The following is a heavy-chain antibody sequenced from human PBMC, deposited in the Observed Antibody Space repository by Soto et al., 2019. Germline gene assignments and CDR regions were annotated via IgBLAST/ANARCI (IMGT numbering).Heavy chain of an antibody. CDR1: GGSISSYY. J-gene: IGHJ6*03. D-gene: IGHD3-3*01. V-gene: IGHV4-59*01. Sequence: PLETLSLTCTVSGGSISSYYWSWIRQPPGKGLEWIGYIYYSGSTNYNPSLKSRVTISVDTSKNQFSLKLSSVTAADTAVYYCARGTNYDFWSGYYTYYYYYYMDVWGKGTTVTVSS. CDR3: ARGTNYDFWSGYYTYYYYYYMDV. CDR2: IYYSGST.